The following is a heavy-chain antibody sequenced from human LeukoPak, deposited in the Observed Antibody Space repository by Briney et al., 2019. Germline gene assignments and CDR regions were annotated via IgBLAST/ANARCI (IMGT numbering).Heavy chain of an antibody. J-gene: IGHJ5*02. V-gene: IGHV4-39*07. D-gene: IGHD2-2*01. CDR1: GGSISSSDYY. CDR2: IYYSGST. Sequence: SETLSLTCTVSGGSISSSDYYWGWIRQPPGKGLEWIGSIYYSGSTYYNPSLKSRVTTSVDTSKNQFSLKLSSVTAADTAVYYCARQHPGSTVVVPGAGWLDPWGQGILVTVSS. CDR3: ARQHPGSTVVVPGAGWLDP.